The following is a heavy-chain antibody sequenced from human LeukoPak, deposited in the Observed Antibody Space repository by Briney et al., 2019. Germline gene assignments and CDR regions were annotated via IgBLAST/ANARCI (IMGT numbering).Heavy chain of an antibody. Sequence: GGSLRLSCAASGFTFSSYAMSWVRQAPGKGLEWVSTLSGSGGSTYYADSVKGRFTISRDNSKNTLYLQMNSLRAEDTAVYYCAKDSNYYDFWSGYLDAFDIWGQGTMVTVSS. V-gene: IGHV3-23*01. CDR2: LSGSGGST. CDR1: GFTFSSYA. CDR3: AKDSNYYDFWSGYLDAFDI. J-gene: IGHJ3*02. D-gene: IGHD3-3*01.